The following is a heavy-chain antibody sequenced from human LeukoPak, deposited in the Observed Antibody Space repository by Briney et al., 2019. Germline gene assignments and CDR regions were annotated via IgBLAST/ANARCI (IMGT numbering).Heavy chain of an antibody. V-gene: IGHV3-11*01. CDR1: AFSFSDYY. D-gene: IGHD3-22*01. CDR3: ARDLHRDYYDTSGYFDY. J-gene: IGHJ4*02. CDR2: ISSSGSTI. Sequence: GGSLRLSSAASAFSFSDYYMSWIRQVPGKGLEWVSYISSSGSTIYYADSVTGRFTISRENTKNSLYLQMNILRAEETAVYSCARDLHRDYYDTSGYFDYWGQGTLVTVSS.